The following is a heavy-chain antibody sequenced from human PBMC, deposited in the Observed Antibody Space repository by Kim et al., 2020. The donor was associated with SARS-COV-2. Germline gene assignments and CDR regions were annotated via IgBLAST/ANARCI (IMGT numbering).Heavy chain of an antibody. V-gene: IGHV1-69*13. D-gene: IGHD5-12*01. J-gene: IGHJ3*02. CDR2: IIPIFRTA. CDR1: GGSFSTYG. Sequence: SVKVSCRTSGGSFSTYGISWVRQAPGQGLEWMGGIIPIFRTANYAQKFQGRVTITADESTSTAYMELSSLRSDDTAVYYCARGRVEMATNDAFDIWGQGAMGTVSS. CDR3: ARGRVEMATNDAFDI.